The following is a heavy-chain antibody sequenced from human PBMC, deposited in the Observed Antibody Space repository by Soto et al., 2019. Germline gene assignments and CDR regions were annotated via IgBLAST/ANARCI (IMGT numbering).Heavy chain of an antibody. CDR1: GYTLTELS. V-gene: IGHV1-24*01. CDR2: FDPEDGET. D-gene: IGHD3-9*01. J-gene: IGHJ4*02. Sequence: ASVKVSCKVSGYTLTELSMHWVRQAPGKGLEWMGGFDPEDGETIYAQKFQGRVTMTEDTSTDTAYMELSSLRSEDTAVYYCAGLRYFDSEHPRLYYWGQGTLVTVSS. CDR3: AGLRYFDSEHPRLYY.